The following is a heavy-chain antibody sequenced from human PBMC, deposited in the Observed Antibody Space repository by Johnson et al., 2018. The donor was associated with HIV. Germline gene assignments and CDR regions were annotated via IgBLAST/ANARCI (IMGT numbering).Heavy chain of an antibody. CDR1: GFTFSSYA. Sequence: VQLVESGGGLVHPGGSLRLSCAGSGFTFSSYAMHWVRQAPGKVLEWVSAIGTGGGTYYADSVKGRFTISRDNAKNSLYLQMNSLRAEDTALYYCAREHYDSSSYSVFDAFDIWGQGTMVTVSS. V-gene: IGHV3/OR16-10*03. CDR2: IGTGGGT. D-gene: IGHD3-22*01. CDR3: AREHYDSSSYSVFDAFDI. J-gene: IGHJ3*02.